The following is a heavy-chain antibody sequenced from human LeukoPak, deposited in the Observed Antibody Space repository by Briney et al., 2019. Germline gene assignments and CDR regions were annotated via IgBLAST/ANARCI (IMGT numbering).Heavy chain of an antibody. Sequence: NSGGSLRLSCAASGFTFSDYYMSWIRQAPGKGLEWVSYISGSSTNTNCADSVKGRFTISRDNAKNSLYLHMNSLRAEDTAVYYCARGTSPIVWGQGTLLTVSS. CDR1: GFTFSDYY. CDR2: ISGSSTNT. CDR3: ARGTSPIV. V-gene: IGHV3-11*05. J-gene: IGHJ3*01.